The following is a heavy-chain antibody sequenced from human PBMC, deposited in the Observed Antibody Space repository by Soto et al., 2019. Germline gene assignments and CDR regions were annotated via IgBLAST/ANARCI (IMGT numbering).Heavy chain of an antibody. CDR2: IYPGDSDT. J-gene: IGHJ4*02. D-gene: IGHD6-13*01. CDR3: ARKDIAGNSVDF. Sequence: GESLKISCKASGYSFTTYWIGWVCQMPGKGLEWMGIIYPGDSDTRYSPSFQGQVTISADKSISTAYLQWSSLKASDSAMFYCARKDIAGNSVDFWGQGTLVTVSS. V-gene: IGHV5-51*01. CDR1: GYSFTTYW.